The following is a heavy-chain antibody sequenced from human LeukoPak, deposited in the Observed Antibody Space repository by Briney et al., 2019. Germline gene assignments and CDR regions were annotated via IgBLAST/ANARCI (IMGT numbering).Heavy chain of an antibody. V-gene: IGHV1-69*13. CDR2: IIPIFGTA. Sequence: SVKVSCKASGGTFSSYAISWVRQAPGQGLEWMGGIIPIFGTANYAQKFQGRVTITADESTSTAYMELSSLRSEDTAVYYCASTDRDTAMPIDCWGQGTLVTVSS. J-gene: IGHJ4*02. D-gene: IGHD5-18*01. CDR1: GGTFSSYA. CDR3: ASTDRDTAMPIDC.